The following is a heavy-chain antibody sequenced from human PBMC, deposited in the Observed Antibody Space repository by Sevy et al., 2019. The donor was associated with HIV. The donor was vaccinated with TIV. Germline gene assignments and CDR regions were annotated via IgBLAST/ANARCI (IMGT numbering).Heavy chain of an antibody. V-gene: IGHV3-21*01. CDR1: GFTFSSYS. CDR3: ARDLEYDFWSGYNGRTAFDY. D-gene: IGHD3-3*01. Sequence: GGSLRLSCAASGFTFSSYSMNWVRQAPGKGLEWVSSISSSSSYIYYADSVKGRFTISRDNAKNSLYLQMNSPRAEDTAVYYCARDLEYDFWSGYNGRTAFDYWGQGTLVTVSS. J-gene: IGHJ4*02. CDR2: ISSSSSYI.